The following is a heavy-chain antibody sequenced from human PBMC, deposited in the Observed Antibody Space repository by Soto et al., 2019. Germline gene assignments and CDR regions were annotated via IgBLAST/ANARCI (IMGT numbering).Heavy chain of an antibody. CDR1: GFTFSSYS. D-gene: IGHD2-2*01. CDR2: ISSSSSYI. V-gene: IGHV3-21*01. CDR3: ARDIVVVPAAHQGGAFDI. J-gene: IGHJ3*02. Sequence: GGSLRLSCAASGFTFSSYSMNWVRQAPGNGLEWVSSISSSSSYIYYADSVKGRFTISRDNAKNSLYLQMNSLRAEDTAVYYCARDIVVVPAAHQGGAFDIWGQGTMVTVSS.